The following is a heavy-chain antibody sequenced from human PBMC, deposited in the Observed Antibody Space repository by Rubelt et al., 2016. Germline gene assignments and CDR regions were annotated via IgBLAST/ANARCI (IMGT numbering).Heavy chain of an antibody. CDR2: IYHSGST. D-gene: IGHD2-21*02. CDR3: ALTTIMPGMDV. V-gene: IGHV4-38-2*02. CDR1: GYSISSGYY. Sequence: QVQLQESGPGLVKPSETLSLTCTVSGYSISSGYYWGWIRQPPGKGLEWIGRIYHSGSTYPNPSLTSQVTISVYPSKNQFSRRRSSVTAADTAWHYVALTTIMPGMDVGGQGTTVTVSS. J-gene: IGHJ6*02.